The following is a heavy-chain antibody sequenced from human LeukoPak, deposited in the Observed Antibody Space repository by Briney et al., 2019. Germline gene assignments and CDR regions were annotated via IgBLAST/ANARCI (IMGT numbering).Heavy chain of an antibody. D-gene: IGHD5-18*01. CDR2: LYSSGSI. J-gene: IGHJ4*02. CDR3: AGEGGYSYGLDY. Sequence: SETLSLTCTVSGDSISSSYYWGWIRQPPGKGLEWIGSLYSSGSIYYNPSLKSRVTISVDTSKNQFSLKLSSVTAADTAVYYCAGEGGYSYGLDYWGQGTLVTVSS. V-gene: IGHV4-38-2*02. CDR1: GDSISSSYY.